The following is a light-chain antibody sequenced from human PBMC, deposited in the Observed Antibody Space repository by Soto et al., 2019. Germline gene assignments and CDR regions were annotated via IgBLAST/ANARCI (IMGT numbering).Light chain of an antibody. CDR1: QSLSRTY. Sequence: EIVLTQSPGTLSLSPGERATLSCRASQSLSRTYLAWYQQKPGQAPRLLIDGASNSATGTPDRFSGSGSGTDFTLTISRLEPEDFAIYYCQQYVSPPWTFGQGTKVEIK. CDR3: QQYVSPPWT. CDR2: GAS. V-gene: IGKV3-20*01. J-gene: IGKJ1*01.